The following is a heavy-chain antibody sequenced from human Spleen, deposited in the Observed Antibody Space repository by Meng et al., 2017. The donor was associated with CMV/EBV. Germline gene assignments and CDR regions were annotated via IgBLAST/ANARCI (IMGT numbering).Heavy chain of an antibody. V-gene: IGHV3-30*04. CDR1: GFTFTGYA. J-gene: IGHJ4*02. Sequence: GGSLRLSCAASGFTFTGYAMHWVRQAPGKGLEWVAVISYDGSNKHYADSVKGRFTISRDNSKNTVFLQMNSLTADDTAVYYCAKGEWELPTFFDSWGQGILVTVSS. D-gene: IGHD1-26*01. CDR3: AKGEWELPTFFDS. CDR2: ISYDGSNK.